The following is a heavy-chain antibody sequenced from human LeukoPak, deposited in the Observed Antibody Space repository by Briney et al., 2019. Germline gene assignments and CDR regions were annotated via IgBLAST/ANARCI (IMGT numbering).Heavy chain of an antibody. CDR1: GGSISSSNYY. V-gene: IGHV4-39*01. Sequence: PSETLSLTRTVSGGSISSSNYYWGWIRQPPGKGLECIGSIYYSGSTYYNPSLKSRVTISVDTSKNQFSLKLTSVTAADTAIYYCARQDNWSYGLRWLDPWGQGTLVTVSS. CDR3: ARQDNWSYGLRWLDP. CDR2: IYYSGST. J-gene: IGHJ5*02. D-gene: IGHD1-7*01.